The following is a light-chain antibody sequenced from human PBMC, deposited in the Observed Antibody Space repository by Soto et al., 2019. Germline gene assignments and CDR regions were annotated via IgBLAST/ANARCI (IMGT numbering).Light chain of an antibody. Sequence: QSALTQPASVSGSPGQSITVSCTGSSSDFGDDKYVSWYQQQPGKGPNILIYGVNSRPSGISNRFSGSKSGNTASLTISGLQVEDEAEYFCGSFTTSRIWVFGGGTQLTVL. J-gene: IGLJ3*02. CDR1: SSDFGDDKY. CDR2: GVN. V-gene: IGLV2-14*01. CDR3: GSFTTSRIWV.